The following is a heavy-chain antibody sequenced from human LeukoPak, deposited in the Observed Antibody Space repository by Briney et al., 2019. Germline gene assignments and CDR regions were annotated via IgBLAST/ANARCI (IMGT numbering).Heavy chain of an antibody. CDR2: IYYSGST. J-gene: IGHJ4*02. D-gene: IGHD5-18*01. CDR3: ARGDTAMVTKMYYFDY. CDR1: GGSISGYY. Sequence: PSETLSLTCTVSGGSISGYYWSWIRQPPGKGLEWIGYIYYSGSTNYNPSLKSRVTISVDTSKNQFSLKLSSVTAADTAVYYCARGDTAMVTKMYYFDYWGQGTLVTVSS. V-gene: IGHV4-59*01.